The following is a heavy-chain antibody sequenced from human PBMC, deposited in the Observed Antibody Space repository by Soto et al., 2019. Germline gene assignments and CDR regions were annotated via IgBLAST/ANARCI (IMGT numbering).Heavy chain of an antibody. Sequence: QVQLMQSGAEVKKPGSSVRVSCKASGGSFSAYGFCWIRQAPGQGLEWVGGTIPMSGKTHYAQKFQDRVTITADKSTTTISLDMSRLRSEDTAIYYWALSPGGDFSGFDPWGQGTLVIVSS. CDR3: ALSPGGDFSGFDP. V-gene: IGHV1-69*06. D-gene: IGHD3-16*01. J-gene: IGHJ5*02. CDR1: GGSFSAYG. CDR2: TIPMSGKT.